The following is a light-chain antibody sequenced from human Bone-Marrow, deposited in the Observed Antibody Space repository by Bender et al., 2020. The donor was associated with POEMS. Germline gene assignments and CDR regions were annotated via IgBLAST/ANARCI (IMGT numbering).Light chain of an antibody. CDR2: SSH. CDR3: AVWDDSLNGWV. Sequence: QSVLTQPPSASGTPGQRVTIPCSGGSSNIGAHAVNWYQLLPGAAPKLLIYSSHRRPSEVPDRFSGYRSGTSASLAISGLQSEDEADYYCAVWDDSLNGWVFGGGTKLTVL. CDR1: SSNIGAHA. V-gene: IGLV1-44*01. J-gene: IGLJ3*02.